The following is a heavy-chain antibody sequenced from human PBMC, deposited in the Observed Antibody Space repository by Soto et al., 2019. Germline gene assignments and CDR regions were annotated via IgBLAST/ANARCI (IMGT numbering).Heavy chain of an antibody. CDR3: AREVGEYCSGGSCYSTSWFDP. CDR1: GGTFSSYA. V-gene: IGHV1-69*01. D-gene: IGHD2-15*01. Sequence: QVQLVQSGAEVKKPGSSVKVSCKASGGTFSSYAISWVRQAPGQGLEWMGGIIPIFGTANYAQKFQGRVTITADESTSTAYMELSSLRAEDTAVYSCAREVGEYCSGGSCYSTSWFDPWGQGTLVTVSS. CDR2: IIPIFGTA. J-gene: IGHJ5*02.